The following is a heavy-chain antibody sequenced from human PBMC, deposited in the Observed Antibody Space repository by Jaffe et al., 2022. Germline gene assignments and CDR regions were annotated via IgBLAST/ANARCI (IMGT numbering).Heavy chain of an antibody. CDR1: GFSLSTSGVG. V-gene: IGHV2-5*02. CDR3: APHNRYCSSTSCYVGAFDI. CDR2: IYWDDDK. D-gene: IGHD2-2*01. J-gene: IGHJ3*02. Sequence: QITLKESGPTLVKPTQTLTLTCTFSGFSLSTSGVGVGWIRQPPGKALEWLALIYWDDDKRYSPSLKSRLTITKDTSKNQVVLTMTNMDPVDTATYYCAPHNRYCSSTSCYVGAFDIWGQGTMVTVSS.